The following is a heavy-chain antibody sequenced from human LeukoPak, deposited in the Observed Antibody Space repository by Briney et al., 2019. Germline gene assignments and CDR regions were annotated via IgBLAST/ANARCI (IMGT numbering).Heavy chain of an antibody. CDR2: IIPIFGTA. V-gene: IGHV1-69*05. J-gene: IGHJ6*03. CDR1: GGTFSSYA. CDR3: AIAALYYYYYYMDV. Sequence: ASVKVSCKASGGTFSSYAISWVRQAPGQGLEWMGGIIPIFGTANYAQKFQGRVTITTDESTSTAYMELSSLRSEDTAVYYCAIAALYYYYYYMDVWGKGTMVTVSS.